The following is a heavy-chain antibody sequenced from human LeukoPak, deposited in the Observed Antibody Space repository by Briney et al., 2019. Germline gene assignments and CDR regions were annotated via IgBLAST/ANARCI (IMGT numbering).Heavy chain of an antibody. V-gene: IGHV4-59*01. D-gene: IGHD1-26*01. Sequence: SETLSLTCTVSGGSISSYYWSWIRQPPGKGLEWIGYIYYSGSTNYNPSLKNRVTISVDTSKNQFSLKLSPVTAADTAVYYCARGAVHFDYWGQGTLVTVSS. CDR3: ARGAVHFDY. J-gene: IGHJ4*02. CDR1: GGSISSYY. CDR2: IYYSGST.